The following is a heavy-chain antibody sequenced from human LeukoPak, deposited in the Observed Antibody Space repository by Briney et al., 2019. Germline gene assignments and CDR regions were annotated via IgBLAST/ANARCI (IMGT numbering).Heavy chain of an antibody. V-gene: IGHV4-59*01. CDR3: ARPGRQDAYNGHYWYVDL. CDR1: GGSITNYY. Sequence: MPSETLSLTCTVSGGSITNYYWNWVRQPPGKDLGWIGCVSYRGRTHYSSALKSLVAISVDTSKNQFSLNLSSVTAADTAVYYCARPGRQDAYNGHYWYVDLWGRGTLVTVSS. J-gene: IGHJ2*01. CDR2: VSYRGRT. D-gene: IGHD5-24*01.